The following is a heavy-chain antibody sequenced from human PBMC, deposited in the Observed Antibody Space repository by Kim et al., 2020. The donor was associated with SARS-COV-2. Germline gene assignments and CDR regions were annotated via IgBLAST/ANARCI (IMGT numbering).Heavy chain of an antibody. CDR2: INPIFGSP. D-gene: IGHD2-21*01. Sequence: SVKVSCKASGCTLTSYAVNWVRQAPGQGLEWMGGINPIFGSPTYAQKFYGRVTFTADDSATTAYIELHSLRSDDTAVYYCASSSEGVLIVASALPSWGQGTLVTVSS. CDR3: ASSSEGVLIVASALPS. CDR1: GCTLTSYA. J-gene: IGHJ5*02. V-gene: IGHV1-69*13.